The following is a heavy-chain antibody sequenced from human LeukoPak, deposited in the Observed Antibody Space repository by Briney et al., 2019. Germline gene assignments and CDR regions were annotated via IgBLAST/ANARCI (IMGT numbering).Heavy chain of an antibody. D-gene: IGHD5-18*01. CDR2: IYYSGST. CDR3: ARAGYSYGSLDY. CDR1: GGSVSSGSYY. V-gene: IGHV4-61*01. Sequence: SETLSLTCTVSGGSVSSGSYYWSWIRQPPGKGLEWIGYIYYSGSTNYNPSLKSRVTISVDTSKNQFSLKLSSVTAADTAVYYCARAGYSYGSLDYWGQGTLVTVSS. J-gene: IGHJ4*02.